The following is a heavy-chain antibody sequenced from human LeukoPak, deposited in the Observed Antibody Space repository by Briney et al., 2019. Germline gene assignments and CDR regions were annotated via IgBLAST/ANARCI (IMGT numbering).Heavy chain of an antibody. CDR1: GFPFSVYE. J-gene: IGHJ4*02. V-gene: IGHV3-48*03. CDR3: ALLAVASDFDY. Sequence: TGGSLSLSCAVSGFPFSVYEMNWVRQAPGKGLEWVSNIGSSGTTRHYADSVEGRFSISRDNAENSLFLQMNSLRVEDTGIYYCALLAVASDFDYWGQGVLVTVSS. CDR2: IGSSGTTR. D-gene: IGHD6-19*01.